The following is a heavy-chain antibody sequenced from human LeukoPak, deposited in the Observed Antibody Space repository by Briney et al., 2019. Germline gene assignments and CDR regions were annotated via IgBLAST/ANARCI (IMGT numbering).Heavy chain of an antibody. J-gene: IGHJ6*04. CDR2: IYYSGST. Sequence: PSETLSLTCTVSGGSVSSGNYYWSWIRQPPGKGLERIGYIYYSGSTNYNPSLKSRVTISVDTSKNQFSLKLSSVTAADTAVYYCANGGYCSGGSCYSWPKYGMDVWGKGTTVTVSS. D-gene: IGHD2-15*01. CDR1: GGSVSSGNYY. CDR3: ANGGYCSGGSCYSWPKYGMDV. V-gene: IGHV4-61*01.